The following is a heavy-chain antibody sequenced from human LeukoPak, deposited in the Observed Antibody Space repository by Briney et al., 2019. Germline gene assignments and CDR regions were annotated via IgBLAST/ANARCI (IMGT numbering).Heavy chain of an antibody. D-gene: IGHD5-18*01. J-gene: IGHJ4*02. CDR2: INHSGST. CDR3: AREGSYAYFSYFDY. Sequence: SETLSLTCAVYGGSFSGYYWSWIRQPPGKGLEWIGEINHSGSTNYNPSLKSRVTISVDTSKNQFSLKLSSVTAADTAVYYCAREGSYAYFSYFDYWGQGTLVTVSS. V-gene: IGHV4-34*01. CDR1: GGSFSGYY.